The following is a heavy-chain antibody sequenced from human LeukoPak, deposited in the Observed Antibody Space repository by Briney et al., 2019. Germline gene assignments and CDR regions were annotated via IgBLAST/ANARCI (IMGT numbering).Heavy chain of an antibody. CDR3: AKEWGSYKSSWYTF. D-gene: IGHD2-2*02. CDR1: GFTFTTYA. J-gene: IGHJ4*02. Sequence: RGSLRLSCAASGFTFTTYAMSWVRQAPGKGLEWVSGISGSGGSTYLADSVKGRFTISRDNSNNTLYLQMNSLRAEDTAVYYCAKEWGSYKSSWYTFWGQGTLVAVSS. V-gene: IGHV3-23*01. CDR2: ISGSGGST.